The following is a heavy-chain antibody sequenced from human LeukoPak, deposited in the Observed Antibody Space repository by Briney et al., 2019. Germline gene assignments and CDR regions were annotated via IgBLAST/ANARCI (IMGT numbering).Heavy chain of an antibody. CDR1: GFTFSSYE. V-gene: IGHV3-30*03. D-gene: IGHD3-22*01. J-gene: IGHJ4*02. CDR3: ARSAAMISLQLDY. CDR2: ISYDGSNK. Sequence: GGSLRLSCAASGFTFSSYEMNWVRQAPGKGLEWVAVISYDGSNKYYADSVKGRFTISRDNSKNTLYLQMNSLRAEDTAVYYCARSAAMISLQLDYWGQGTLVTVSS.